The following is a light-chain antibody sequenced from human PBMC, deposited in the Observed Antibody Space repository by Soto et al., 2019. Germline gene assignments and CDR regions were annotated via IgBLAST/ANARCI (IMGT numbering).Light chain of an antibody. CDR2: DAS. J-gene: IGKJ1*01. CDR3: QQCHSSTGT. Sequence: EIVLTQSPGTLSLSPGERATLSCRASQSVSSSSLAWYQHKPGQAPRLLMYDASSRATGIPDRFRGSGSGTDFTLTISRLEPEDFAVSYCQQCHSSTGTCGQGTRVEIK. V-gene: IGKV3-20*01. CDR1: QSVSSSS.